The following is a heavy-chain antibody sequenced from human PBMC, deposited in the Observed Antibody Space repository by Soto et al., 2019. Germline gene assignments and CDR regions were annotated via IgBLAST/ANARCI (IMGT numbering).Heavy chain of an antibody. CDR1: GHSLPELS. D-gene: IGHD3-10*01. J-gene: IGHJ4*02. CDR3: ATESNSRELPIRPHFYS. Sequence: ASVKVSCKVSGHSLPELSIHWVRQGPGEGLEWMGGIDHELGHKNYAQKFQGRLALTQDTSTDTAYMELSNLRSDDTAVYYCATESNSRELPIRPHFYSWGRGTLVTVS. CDR2: IDHELGHK. V-gene: IGHV1-24*01.